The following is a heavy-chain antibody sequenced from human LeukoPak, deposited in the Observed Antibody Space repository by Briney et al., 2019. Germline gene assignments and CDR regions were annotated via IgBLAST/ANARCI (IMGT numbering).Heavy chain of an antibody. CDR3: ARGPNYGNFDY. J-gene: IGHJ4*02. CDR1: GYIFTIYW. CDR2: IYPGDSDT. D-gene: IGHD4/OR15-4a*01. Sequence: GESLKISCKGSGYIFTIYWIGWVRQMPGKGLEWMGIIYPGDSDTRYSPSFQGQVTISADKSITTAYLQWSSLKASDTAMYCCARGPNYGNFDYWGRGTLVTVSS. V-gene: IGHV5-51*01.